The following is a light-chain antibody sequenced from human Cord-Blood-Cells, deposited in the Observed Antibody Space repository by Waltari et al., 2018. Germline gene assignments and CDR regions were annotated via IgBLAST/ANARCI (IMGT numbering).Light chain of an antibody. CDR3: LSADSSGTYSV. J-gene: IGLJ2*01. V-gene: IGLV3-16*01. CDR2: KDS. CDR1: ALPKKY. Sequence: SYELTQPPSVSVSLGQMARITCSGEALPKKYAYWYQQKPGQFPVLVIYKDSERPSGIPERFCGSSSGTIVTLTISGVQAEDEADYYCLSADSSGTYSVFGGGTKLTVL.